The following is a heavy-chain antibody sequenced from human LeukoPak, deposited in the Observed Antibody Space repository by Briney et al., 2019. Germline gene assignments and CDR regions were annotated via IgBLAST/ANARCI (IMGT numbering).Heavy chain of an antibody. CDR2: ISPGGGTT. Sequence: ASVKVSCKASGYTFTTYYMHWVRQAPGQGLEWMGIISPGGGTTSYAQKFQGRVTMTRDTSTSTVYMDLSSLRSEDTAVYYCARELSSGYYHFDYWGQGTLVTVSS. CDR1: GYTFTTYY. J-gene: IGHJ4*02. V-gene: IGHV1-46*03. D-gene: IGHD3-22*01. CDR3: ARELSSGYYHFDY.